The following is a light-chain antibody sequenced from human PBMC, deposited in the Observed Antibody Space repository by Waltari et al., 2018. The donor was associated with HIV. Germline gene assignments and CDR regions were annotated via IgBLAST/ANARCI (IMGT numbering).Light chain of an antibody. CDR1: SSNVGSKP. V-gene: IGLV1-47*01. J-gene: IGLJ1*01. Sequence: QSVLTQPPSASGTLGQSVTISCPGSSSNVGSKPVYWFQQVSGTAPKLLIYRDYQRRSGIPDRFSGSKSGASASLTISGLRSEDEADYYCVACDDSLSGYVFGTGTKVSVL. CDR2: RDY. CDR3: VACDDSLSGYV.